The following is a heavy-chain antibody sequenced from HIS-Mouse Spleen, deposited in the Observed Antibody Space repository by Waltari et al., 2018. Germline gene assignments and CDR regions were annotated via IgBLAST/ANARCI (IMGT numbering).Heavy chain of an antibody. CDR2: IYYSGST. D-gene: IGHD6-13*01. Sequence: QLQLQVPGPGLVTPPETQSPTVTIAGASTSSSTYYWRWIRQPPGKGLEWIGSIYYSGSTYYNPSLKSRVTISVDTSKNQFSLKLSSVTAADTAVYYCAREIPYSSSWYDWYFDLWGRGTLVTVSS. CDR3: AREIPYSSSWYDWYFDL. J-gene: IGHJ2*01. V-gene: IGHV4-39*07. CDR1: GASTSSSTYY.